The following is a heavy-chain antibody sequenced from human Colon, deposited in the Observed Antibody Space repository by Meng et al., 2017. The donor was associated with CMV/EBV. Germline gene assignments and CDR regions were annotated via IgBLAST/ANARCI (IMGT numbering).Heavy chain of an antibody. CDR2: IYHSEKT. D-gene: IGHD6-25*01. Sequence: CYWDWIRQSPVDALEWLVNIYHSEKTGYQSLLKSLVTISPDTAQKQFSLHLTSVNDQETAIPYYAGVNLTISAHTTADWGQGTLVTVSS. CDR3: AGVNLTISAHTTAD. V-gene: IGHV4-38-2*02. J-gene: IGHJ4*02. CDR1: CY.